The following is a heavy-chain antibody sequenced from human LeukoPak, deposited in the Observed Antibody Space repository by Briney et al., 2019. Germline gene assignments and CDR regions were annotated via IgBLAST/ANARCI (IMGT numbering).Heavy chain of an antibody. V-gene: IGHV3-48*03. CDR2: ISSSGSTI. CDR1: GFTFSSYE. D-gene: IGHD4-11*01. CDR3: ASPSNPPYY. J-gene: IGHJ4*02. Sequence: PGGSLRLSCAASGFTFSSYEMNWVRQAPGKGLEWVSYISSSGSTIYYADSVKGRFTISRDNAKNSLYLQMNSLTAEDTAVYYCASPSNPPYYWGQGTLVTVSS.